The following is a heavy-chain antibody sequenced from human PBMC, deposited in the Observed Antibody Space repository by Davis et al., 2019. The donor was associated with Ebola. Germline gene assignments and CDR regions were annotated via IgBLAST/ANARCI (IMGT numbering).Heavy chain of an antibody. V-gene: IGHV4-61*03. CDR3: SRRFSTGYYDA. J-gene: IGHJ5*02. CDR1: GGSISSNSYY. Sequence: SETLSLTCTVSGGSISSNSYYWSWIRQPPGEGLEWIGYIHYSGSTNYNPSLKSRVTISVDTSKNHFSLKLTSVTAADTAVYYCSRRFSTGYYDAWGQGTLVTVSS. D-gene: IGHD3-22*01. CDR2: IHYSGST.